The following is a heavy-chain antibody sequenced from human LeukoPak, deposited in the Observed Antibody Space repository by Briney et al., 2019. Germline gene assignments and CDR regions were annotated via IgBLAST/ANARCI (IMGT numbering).Heavy chain of an antibody. Sequence: GGSLRLXCAASGFTFSSYGVNAMSWVRQAPGRGLEWVSGISGSVGSTYYADSVKGRFTISRDNSKNTLYLQMNSLRAEDTAVYYCVKSYYYDSSGYYGGFDYWGQGTLVTVSS. V-gene: IGHV3-23*01. CDR2: ISGSVGST. CDR3: VKSYYYDSSGYYGGFDY. CDR1: GFTFSSYGVNA. J-gene: IGHJ4*02. D-gene: IGHD3-22*01.